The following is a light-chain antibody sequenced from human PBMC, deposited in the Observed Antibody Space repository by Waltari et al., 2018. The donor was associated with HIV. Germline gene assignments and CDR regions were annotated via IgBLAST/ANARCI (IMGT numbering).Light chain of an antibody. CDR2: LGS. Sequence: VITQSPVSLPVTPGEPASISSRSRESLLKRNGYMYLDWYLQKPGQSAQLLIFLGSNRAAGVPDRFSGSGSATEFTLKISKVEAEDVGVYYCMQALESPLTFGGGTRMDLK. CDR1: ESLLKRNGYMY. J-gene: IGKJ4*01. V-gene: IGKV2-28*01. CDR3: MQALESPLT.